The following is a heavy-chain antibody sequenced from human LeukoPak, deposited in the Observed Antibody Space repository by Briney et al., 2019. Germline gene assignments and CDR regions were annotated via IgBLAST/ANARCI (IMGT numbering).Heavy chain of an antibody. Sequence: GGSLRLSCAASGFTFSSYAMSWVRQAPGKGLEWVSSISSSSSYIYYADSVKGRFTISRDNAKNSLYLQMNSLRAEDSAVYYCAGESEESFDYWGQGTLVTVSS. CDR2: ISSSSSYI. V-gene: IGHV3-21*01. CDR1: GFTFSSYA. J-gene: IGHJ4*02. CDR3: AGESEESFDY. D-gene: IGHD3-10*01.